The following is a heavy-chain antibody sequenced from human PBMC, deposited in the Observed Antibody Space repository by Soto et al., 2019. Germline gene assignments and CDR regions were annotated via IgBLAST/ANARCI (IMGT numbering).Heavy chain of an antibody. Sequence: SGPTLVKPTQTLTLTCTFSGFSLSTSGVGVGWIRQPPGKALEWLALIYWDDDKRYSPSLKSRLTITKDTSKNQVVLTMTNMDPVDTATYYCAHSGIPYYDFWSGYPYYFDYWGQGTLVTVSS. CDR3: AHSGIPYYDFWSGYPYYFDY. J-gene: IGHJ4*02. D-gene: IGHD3-3*01. CDR2: IYWDDDK. V-gene: IGHV2-5*02. CDR1: GFSLSTSGVG.